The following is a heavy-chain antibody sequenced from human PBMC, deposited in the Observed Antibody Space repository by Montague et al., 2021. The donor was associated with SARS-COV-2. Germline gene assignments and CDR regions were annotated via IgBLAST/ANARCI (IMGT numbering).Heavy chain of an antibody. V-gene: IGHV3-30*04. D-gene: IGHD1-26*01. Sequence: SLRLSCAASGFAFSTYAMYWVRQAPGKGLEWVAVISYDGSNQYYADSVKGRFTISRDNSKNTLYLQMNSLRAEDTAVYYCARTQSGNYLYYFDCWGQGILVTVSS. CDR3: ARTQSGNYLYYFDC. J-gene: IGHJ4*02. CDR2: ISYDGSNQ. CDR1: GFAFSTYA.